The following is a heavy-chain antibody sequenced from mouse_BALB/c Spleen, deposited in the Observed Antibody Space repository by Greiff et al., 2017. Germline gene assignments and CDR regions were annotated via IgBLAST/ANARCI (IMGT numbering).Heavy chain of an antibody. CDR3: ARDRGTTVAPAWFAY. Sequence: QVQLKESGPGLVAPSQSLSITCTVSGFSLTSYGVHWVRQPPGKGLEWLGVIWAGGSTNYNSALMSRLSISKDNSKSQVFLKMNSLQTDDTAMYYCARDRGTTVAPAWFAYWGQGTLVTVSA. D-gene: IGHD1-1*01. CDR1: GFSLTSYG. CDR2: IWAGGST. V-gene: IGHV2-9*02. J-gene: IGHJ3*01.